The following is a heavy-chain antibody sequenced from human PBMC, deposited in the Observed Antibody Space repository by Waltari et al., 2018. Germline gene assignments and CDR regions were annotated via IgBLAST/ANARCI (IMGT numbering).Heavy chain of an antibody. V-gene: IGHV3-53*01. Sequence: EVQLVESGGGLIQPGGSLRLSCAASGFTVSRNYMRWVRQAPGKGLEWVSVICSGGSTYYADSVKGRLTISRDNSKNTLYLQMNSLRAEDTAVYYCAREVARDSSGWSDYWGQGTLVTVSS. D-gene: IGHD6-19*01. CDR3: AREVARDSSGWSDY. CDR1: GFTVSRNY. J-gene: IGHJ4*02. CDR2: ICSGGST.